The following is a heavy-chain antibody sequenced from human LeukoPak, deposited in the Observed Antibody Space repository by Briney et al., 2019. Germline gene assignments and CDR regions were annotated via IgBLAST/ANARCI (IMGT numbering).Heavy chain of an antibody. CDR2: ISSSSSYI. CDR1: GFTFSSYS. V-gene: IGHV3-21*01. D-gene: IGHD3-16*01. J-gene: IGHJ4*01. Sequence: GGSLRLSCAASGFTFSSYSMNWVRQAPGKGLEWVSSISSSSSYIYYADSVRGRFTISGDNAENSLFLQMNSLRAEDTAVYYCARYWGDNFGYGHKGNYYWGPGTLVTVSS. CDR3: ARYWGDNFGYGHKGNYY.